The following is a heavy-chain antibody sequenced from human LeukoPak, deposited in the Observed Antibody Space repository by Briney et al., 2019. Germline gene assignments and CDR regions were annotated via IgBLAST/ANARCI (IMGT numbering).Heavy chain of an antibody. J-gene: IGHJ4*02. CDR3: ARDLATNRFSAYDY. CDR2: ISGSGGST. Sequence: GGSLRLSCAASGFTFSSYAMSWVRQAPGKGLEWVSAISGSGGSTYYADSVKGRFTISRDNSKDTLFLQMNRLTADDTALYYCARDLATNRFSAYDYWGQGTLVTVSS. D-gene: IGHD1-14*01. CDR1: GFTFSSYA. V-gene: IGHV3-23*01.